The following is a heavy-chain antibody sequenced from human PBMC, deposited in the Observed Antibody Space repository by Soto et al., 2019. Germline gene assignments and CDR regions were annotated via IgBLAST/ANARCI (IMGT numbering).Heavy chain of an antibody. CDR1: GGSLFSHY. CDR3: VSDRDTLLVTVDTSTQFFYYGLDV. D-gene: IGHD2-8*02. CDR2: IYYDGRS. Sequence: SETLSLTCSVSGGSLFSHYWSWIRQPPGKGLEWIGYIYYDGRSHFNPSLKSRVTMSIDTSKNQFSLRVYSVSPADTAVYYCVSDRDTLLVTVDTSTQFFYYGLDVWGQGTTVTVSS. J-gene: IGHJ6*02. V-gene: IGHV4-59*11.